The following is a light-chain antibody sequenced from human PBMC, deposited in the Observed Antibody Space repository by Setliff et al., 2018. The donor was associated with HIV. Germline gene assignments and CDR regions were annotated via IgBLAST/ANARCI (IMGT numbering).Light chain of an antibody. CDR2: EVS. CDR3: SSYTSSSTLNYV. CDR1: SSDIGGYNY. V-gene: IGLV2-14*01. Sequence: ALTQPASVSGSPGQSITISCTGTSSDIGGYNYVSWYQQHPGKAPKLMIYEVSHRPSGVSNRFSGSKSGNTASLTISGLQAEDEADYYCSSYTSSSTLNYVFGTGTKVTVL. J-gene: IGLJ1*01.